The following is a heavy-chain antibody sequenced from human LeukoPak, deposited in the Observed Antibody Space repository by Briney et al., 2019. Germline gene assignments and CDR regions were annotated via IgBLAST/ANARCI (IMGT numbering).Heavy chain of an antibody. Sequence: GGSLRLSCAASGFTFDDYGMSWVRQAPGKGLEWVSGINWNGGSTGYADSVKGRFTISRDNAKNSLYLQMNSLRAEDTALYYCARAGRPDYSSGCNYWGQGTLVTVSS. V-gene: IGHV3-20*04. J-gene: IGHJ4*02. CDR1: GFTFDDYG. D-gene: IGHD6-19*01. CDR2: INWNGGST. CDR3: ARAGRPDYSSGCNY.